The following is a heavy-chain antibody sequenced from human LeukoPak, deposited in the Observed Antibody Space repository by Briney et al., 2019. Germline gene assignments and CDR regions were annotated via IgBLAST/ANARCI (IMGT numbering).Heavy chain of an antibody. CDR2: ITPIFGTP. V-gene: IGHV1-69*13. D-gene: IGHD4-23*01. J-gene: IGHJ4*02. Sequence: SVKVSCKASGDTISSYDISWVRQAPGQGLEWMGGITPIFGTPNYAQKFQGRVTITADESTSTAYMELSSLRSEDTAVYYCARGWLAETTVVTPYNYWGQGTLVTVSS. CDR1: GDTISSYD. CDR3: ARGWLAETTVVTPYNY.